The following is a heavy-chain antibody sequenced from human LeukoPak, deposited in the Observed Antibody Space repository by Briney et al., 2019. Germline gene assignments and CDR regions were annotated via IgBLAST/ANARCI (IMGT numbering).Heavy chain of an antibody. CDR2: INPNSGGT. D-gene: IGHD2-21*02. CDR1: GYTFTGYY. V-gene: IGHV1-2*02. J-gene: IGHJ5*02. Sequence: GASVKVSCKASGYTFTGYYMHWVRQAPVQGLEWMGWINPNSGGTNYAQKFQGRVTMTRDTSISTAYMELSRLRSDDTAVYYCARVGAYCGGDCYRGHWFDPWGQGTLVTVSS. CDR3: ARVGAYCGGDCYRGHWFDP.